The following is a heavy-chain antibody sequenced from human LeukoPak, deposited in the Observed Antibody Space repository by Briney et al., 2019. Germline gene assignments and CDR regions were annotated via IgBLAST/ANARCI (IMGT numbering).Heavy chain of an antibody. D-gene: IGHD6-6*01. V-gene: IGHV4-59*12. J-gene: IGHJ4*02. CDR2: IYYSGST. CDR3: ARGWLGSSIDY. Sequence: PSETLSLTCTVSGGSISSYYWSWIRQPPGKGLEWIGYIYYSGSTNYNPSLKSRVTISVDTSKNQFSLKLSSVTAADTAVYYCARGWLGSSIDYWGQGTLVTVSS. CDR1: GGSISSYY.